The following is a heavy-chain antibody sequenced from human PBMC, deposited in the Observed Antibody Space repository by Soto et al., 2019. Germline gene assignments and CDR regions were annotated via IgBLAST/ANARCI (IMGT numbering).Heavy chain of an antibody. CDR2: ISSTSSAR. CDR1: GFTFSVHS. D-gene: IGHD3-10*01. Sequence: DVQLVESGGGFIQPGESLRLSCAASGFTFSVHSMNWVRPAPGKGLEWVSYISSTSSARYYADSVRGRFTISGDNAKYSLYLPMNSLTDEDTAVHYCARDSDIYYGMDVWGQGTTGTFS. V-gene: IGHV3-48*02. J-gene: IGHJ6*02. CDR3: ARDSDIYYGMDV.